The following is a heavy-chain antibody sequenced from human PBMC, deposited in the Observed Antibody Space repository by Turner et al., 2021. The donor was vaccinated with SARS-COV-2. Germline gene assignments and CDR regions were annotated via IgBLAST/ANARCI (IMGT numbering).Heavy chain of an antibody. CDR2: MYYSGST. CDR1: GGSISSSSYY. D-gene: IGHD2-15*01. J-gene: IGHJ2*01. V-gene: IGHV4-39*01. Sequence: QLQLQESGPGLVKPSETPSLTCTVSGGSISSSSYYWGWIRQPPGKGLEWIGSMYYSGSTYYNPSLKSRVTISVDTSKNQFSLKLSSVTAADTAVYYCARRSSRLGNWYFDLWGRGTLVTVSS. CDR3: ARRSSRLGNWYFDL.